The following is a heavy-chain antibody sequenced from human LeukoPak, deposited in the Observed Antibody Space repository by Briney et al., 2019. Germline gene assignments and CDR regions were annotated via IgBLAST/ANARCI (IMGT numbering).Heavy chain of an antibody. Sequence: GGSLRLSCAASGFAFSNHLMHWVREAPGKGLEYVSAITGNGGRTYYANSVQGRFTISRDNSKNTMYLQMGSLRREDMAVYFCATLNYDIGAVPQWGQGTLVVVSS. CDR1: GFAFSNHL. D-gene: IGHD6-13*01. CDR2: ITGNGGRT. CDR3: ATLNYDIGAVPQ. J-gene: IGHJ4*02. V-gene: IGHV3-64*01.